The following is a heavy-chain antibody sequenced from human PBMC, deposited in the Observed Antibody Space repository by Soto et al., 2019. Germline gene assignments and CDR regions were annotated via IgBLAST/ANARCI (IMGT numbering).Heavy chain of an antibody. CDR3: ARLGYCTGSSCTNWYLDL. D-gene: IGHD2-15*01. V-gene: IGHV5-10-1*01. CDR2: IDPSDSYT. CDR1: GYIFTSHW. J-gene: IGHJ2*01. Sequence: ESLKISCKGSGYIFTSHWISWVRQLPVEGLEWMGRIDPSDSYTVYSPSFKGRVAFSADKSINTAYLQWGSLEASDTAIYYCARLGYCTGSSCTNWYLDLWGRGTLVTVSS.